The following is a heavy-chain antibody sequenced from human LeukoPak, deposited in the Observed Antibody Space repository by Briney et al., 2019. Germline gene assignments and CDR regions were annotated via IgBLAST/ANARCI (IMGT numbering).Heavy chain of an antibody. CDR3: ARVGYYYDRGPDNDYYYMDV. J-gene: IGHJ6*03. CDR2: ISYDGSNK. V-gene: IGHV3-30*04. Sequence: GGSLRLSCAASGFTFSSYAMHWVRQAPGKGLEWVAVISYDGSNKYYADSVKGRFTISRDNSKNTLYLQMNSLRAEDTAVYYCARVGYYYDRGPDNDYYYMDVWGKGTTVTVSS. D-gene: IGHD3-22*01. CDR1: GFTFSSYA.